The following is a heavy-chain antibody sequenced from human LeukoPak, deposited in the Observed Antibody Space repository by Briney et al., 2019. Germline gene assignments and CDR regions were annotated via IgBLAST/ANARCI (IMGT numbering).Heavy chain of an antibody. D-gene: IGHD3-10*01. J-gene: IGHJ5*02. CDR2: LYYSGST. V-gene: IGHV4-39*01. CDR1: GGSISSSSYY. CDR3: AKSRGGPYYWVYP. Sequence: SETLSLTCTVSGGSISSSSYYWGWIRQPPGKGLEWIGSLYYSGSTYYNPSLKSRVTISLDTSKNQFSLKLSSVTAADTALYYYAKSRGGPYYWVYPWGERTLVSVSP.